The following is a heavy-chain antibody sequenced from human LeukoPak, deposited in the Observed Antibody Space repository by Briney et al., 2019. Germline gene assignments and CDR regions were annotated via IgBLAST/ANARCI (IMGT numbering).Heavy chain of an antibody. CDR2: INHSGST. J-gene: IGHJ5*02. D-gene: IGHD3-10*01. CDR3: ARGSPYGRNWFDP. Sequence: SETLSLTCAVYGGSFSGYYWSWIRQPPGKGLEWIGEINHSGSTNYNPSLKSRVTISVDTSKNQFSLKLSSVTAADTAVYYCARGSPYGRNWFDPWGQGTLVTVSA. CDR1: GGSFSGYY. V-gene: IGHV4-34*01.